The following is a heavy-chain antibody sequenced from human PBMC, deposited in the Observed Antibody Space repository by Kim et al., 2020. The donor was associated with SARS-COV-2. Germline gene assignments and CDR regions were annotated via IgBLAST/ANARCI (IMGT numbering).Heavy chain of an antibody. J-gene: IGHJ5*01. Sequence: GGSLRLSCRGSGFSLGDFTLAWVRQAPGKGLEWVGFMRSQGQGGTKVYAASVRGRFLISRDDSKNIGYLQMNSLRDDDTAMYYCTRSTTVVSLPDSWGQGTLVTVS. D-gene: IGHD4-17*01. CDR2: MRSQGQGGTK. CDR3: TRSTTVVSLPDS. V-gene: IGHV3-49*04. CDR1: GFSLGDFT.